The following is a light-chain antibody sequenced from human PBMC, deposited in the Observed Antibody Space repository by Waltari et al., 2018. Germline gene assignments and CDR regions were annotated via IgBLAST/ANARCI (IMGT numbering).Light chain of an antibody. V-gene: IGLV1-40*01. CDR3: QSYDSSLSGWM. CDR2: GNR. CDR1: SSNLGAGYD. J-gene: IGLJ3*02. Sequence: QSVLTQPPSVSGAPGQRVTISCTGTSSNLGAGYDVHWYQHLPGRAPKPLIYGNRNRPSGVPDRFSGSKSGTSASLAITGLQSEDEADYYCQSYDSSLSGWMFGGGTKLTVL.